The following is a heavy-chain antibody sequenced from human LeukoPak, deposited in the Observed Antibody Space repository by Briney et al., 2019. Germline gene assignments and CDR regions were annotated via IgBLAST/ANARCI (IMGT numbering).Heavy chain of an antibody. V-gene: IGHV4-59*01. CDR1: GGSISSYY. J-gene: IGHJ5*02. D-gene: IGHD2-2*01. CDR3: ARSPAAVVWFDP. CDR2: IYYSGST. Sequence: KPSETLSLTCTVSGGSISSYYWSWIRQPPGKGLERIGYIYYSGSTNYNPSLKSRVTISVDTSKNQFSLKLSSVTAADTAVYYCARSPAAVVWFDPWGQGTLVTVSS.